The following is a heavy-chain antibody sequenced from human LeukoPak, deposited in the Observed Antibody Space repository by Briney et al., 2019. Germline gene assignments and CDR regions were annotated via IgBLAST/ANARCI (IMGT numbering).Heavy chain of an antibody. D-gene: IGHD6-19*01. CDR1: GFTFDDYA. CDR2: ISWDGGST. J-gene: IGHJ3*02. CDR3: AKAKGIAVAGPLYQVGAFDI. V-gene: IGHV3-43D*03. Sequence: GGSLRLSCAASGFTFDDYAMHWVRQAPGKGLEWVSLISWDGGSTYYADSVKGRFTISRDNAKNSLYLQMNSLRAEDTALYYCAKAKGIAVAGPLYQVGAFDIWGQGTMVTVSS.